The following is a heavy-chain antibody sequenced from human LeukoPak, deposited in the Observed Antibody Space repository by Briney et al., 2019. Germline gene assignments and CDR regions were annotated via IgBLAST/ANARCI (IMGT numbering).Heavy chain of an antibody. CDR3: TRDRLGGAVASWIPDY. CDR2: VYHTGST. J-gene: IGHJ4*02. D-gene: IGHD3-3*01. Sequence: SETLSLTCSVSGGSINNYYWSWIRQAPGKRLEWIGSVYHTGSTDYNPSLRSPVTISVDTSKNHFSLKVTSVTAADTAIYYCTRDRLGGAVASWIPDYWGQGILVTVSS. CDR1: GGSINNYY. V-gene: IGHV4-59*01.